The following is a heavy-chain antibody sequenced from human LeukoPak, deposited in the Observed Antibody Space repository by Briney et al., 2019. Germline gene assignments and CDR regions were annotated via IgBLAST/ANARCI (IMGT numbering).Heavy chain of an antibody. CDR2: IKSKTDGGTT. V-gene: IGHV3-15*01. J-gene: IGHJ6*03. CDR1: GFTFSNAW. CDR3: TTVFFAGFEDYYYYYTDV. D-gene: IGHD3-16*01. Sequence: GGSLRLSCAASGFTFSNAWMSWVRQAPGKGLEWVGRIKSKTDGGTTDYAAPVKGRFTISRDDSKNTLYLQMNSLKTEDTAVYYCTTVFFAGFEDYYYYYTDVWGKGTTVTVSS.